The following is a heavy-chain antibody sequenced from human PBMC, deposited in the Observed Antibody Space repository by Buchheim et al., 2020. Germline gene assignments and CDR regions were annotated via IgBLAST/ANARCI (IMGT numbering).Heavy chain of an antibody. CDR3: ARGSSGYYYYYYYGMDV. D-gene: IGHD3-22*01. V-gene: IGHV4-34*01. CDR1: GGSFSGYY. CDR2: INHSGST. Sequence: QVQLQQWGAGLLKPSETLSLTCAVYGGSFSGYYWSWIRQPPGKGLEWIGEINHSGSTNYNPSLKSRVTISVDTSKNQFSLKLSSVTAADTAVNYCARGSSGYYYYYYYGMDVWGQGTT. J-gene: IGHJ6*02.